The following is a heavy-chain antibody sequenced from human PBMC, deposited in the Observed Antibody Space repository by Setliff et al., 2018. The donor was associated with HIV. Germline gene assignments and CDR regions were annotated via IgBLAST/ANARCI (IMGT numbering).Heavy chain of an antibody. D-gene: IGHD6-6*01. CDR2: INPSGGST. J-gene: IGHJ4*02. CDR3: ARWYGFHSSSSVLGF. V-gene: IGHV1-46*01. CDR1: GYTFTSYY. Sequence: ASVKVSCKASGYTFTSYYMHWVRQAPGQGLEWMGIINPSGGSTSCAQRFQGRVTMTRYTSTSTVYMELISLRSEDTAVYYCARWYGFHSSSSVLGFWGQGTLVTAPQ.